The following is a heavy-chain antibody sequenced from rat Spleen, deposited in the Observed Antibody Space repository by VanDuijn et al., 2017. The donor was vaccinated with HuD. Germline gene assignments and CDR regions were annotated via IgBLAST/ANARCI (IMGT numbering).Heavy chain of an antibody. V-gene: IGHV5-31*01. CDR3: ATHNSGYFDY. Sequence: EVQLVESGGGLVQPGRSLKLSCVVSGFTFSIYWMTWIRQAPGKGLEWVASITNTGDSTYYPDSVKGRFTISRDNAKSTLYLQMNSLRSEDTATYYCATHNSGYFDYWGQGVMVTVSS. D-gene: IGHD4-3*01. CDR1: GFTFSIYW. J-gene: IGHJ2*01. CDR2: ITNTGDST.